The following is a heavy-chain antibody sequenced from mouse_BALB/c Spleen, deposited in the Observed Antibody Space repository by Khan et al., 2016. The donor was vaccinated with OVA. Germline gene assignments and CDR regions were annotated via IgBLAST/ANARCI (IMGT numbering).Heavy chain of an antibody. CDR2: IWGGGGT. Sequence: VQLVESGPGLVAPSQSLSITCTVSGFSVSRYNIHWIRQAPGKGLEWLGMIWGGGGTDYNPNIKSRLSISKDNSTSQVFLKMNSLQTDDTAMYYSARAYSRYGGYYAMDYWGQGTLVTVSA. D-gene: IGHD2-14*01. CDR3: ARAYSRYGGYYAMDY. J-gene: IGHJ4*01. V-gene: IGHV2-6-4*01. CDR1: GFSVSRYN.